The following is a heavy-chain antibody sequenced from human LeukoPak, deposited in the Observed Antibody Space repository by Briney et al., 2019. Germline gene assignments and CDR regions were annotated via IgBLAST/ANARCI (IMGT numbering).Heavy chain of an antibody. J-gene: IGHJ4*02. CDR2: ISRSGATI. CDR3: ARVYSSGWSY. V-gene: IGHV3-48*03. Sequence: PGGSLRLSCAASGFTFSSYGMNWVRQAPGKGPEWISYISRSGATIYYADSVKGRFTISRDNAKKSLYLQMNNLRAEDTAVYYCARVYSSGWSYWGQGTLVTVSS. D-gene: IGHD6-19*01. CDR1: GFTFSSYG.